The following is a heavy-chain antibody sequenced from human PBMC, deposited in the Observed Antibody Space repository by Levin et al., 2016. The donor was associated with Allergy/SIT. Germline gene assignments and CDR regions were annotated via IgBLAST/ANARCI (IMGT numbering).Heavy chain of an antibody. CDR2: IIPIFGTA. V-gene: IGHV1-69*01. D-gene: IGHD1-26*01. Sequence: WVRQAPGQGLEWMGGIIPIFGTANYAQKFQGRVTITADESTSTAYMELSSLRSEDTAVYYCARGRGGSYSPFDYWGQGTLVTVSS. CDR3: ARGRGGSYSPFDY. J-gene: IGHJ4*02.